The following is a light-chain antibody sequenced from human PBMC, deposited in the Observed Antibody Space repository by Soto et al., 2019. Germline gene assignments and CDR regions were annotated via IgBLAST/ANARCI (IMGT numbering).Light chain of an antibody. Sequence: IVLTQSPLSLPVTLGQPASISCRSSQSLVHSDGNTYLNWFQQRPGQSPRRLIYKASNRDSGVPDRFIGSGSGTDFTLSISRVEADDVGVYYCMQGITFTFGQGTKV. CDR3: MQGITFT. CDR2: KAS. V-gene: IGKV2-30*02. CDR1: QSLVHSDGNTY. J-gene: IGKJ1*01.